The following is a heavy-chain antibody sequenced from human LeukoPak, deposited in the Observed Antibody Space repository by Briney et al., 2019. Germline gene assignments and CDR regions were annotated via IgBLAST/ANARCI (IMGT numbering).Heavy chain of an antibody. D-gene: IGHD6-19*01. Sequence: SQTLSLTCTVSGGSISSDNYYWTWIRQPAGKGLEWIGHVYSSGSTNYNPSLRSRVTISVDTSNNQLSLKLTSVTAADTAIYYCATGTSSGWVDYWGQGTLVTVSS. J-gene: IGHJ4*02. CDR2: VYSSGST. V-gene: IGHV4-61*09. CDR3: ATGTSSGWVDY. CDR1: GGSISSDNYY.